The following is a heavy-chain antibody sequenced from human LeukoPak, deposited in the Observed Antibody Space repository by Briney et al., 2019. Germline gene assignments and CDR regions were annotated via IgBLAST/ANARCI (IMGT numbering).Heavy chain of an antibody. CDR3: ARDSAVPAAQLDH. Sequence: PGGSLRLSCAASGFTFNYYWMTWVRQAPGKGLEWVANIKQDGSEKYYVDSVKGRFTISRDNAKNSLYLQMNSLSVEDTAVYYCARDSAVPAAQLDHWGQGTLVTVSS. D-gene: IGHD2-2*01. CDR2: IKQDGSEK. V-gene: IGHV3-7*01. CDR1: GFTFNYYW. J-gene: IGHJ4*02.